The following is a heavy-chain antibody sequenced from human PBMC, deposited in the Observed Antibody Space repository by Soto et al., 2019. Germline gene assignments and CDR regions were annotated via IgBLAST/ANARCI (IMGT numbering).Heavy chain of an antibody. J-gene: IGHJ5*02. CDR3: ARDGDEEANFDP. V-gene: IGHV1-18*01. Sequence: QIQLMQSGAEVKKPGASVKVSCKASGYTFTNYGISWVRQAPGQGLEWMGWINGYNGYTNYAQKFQGRVSMATDTSTSTAYMKLRSLRSDDTAVYYCARDGDEEANFDPWGQGTLVTVSS. CDR2: INGYNGYT. CDR1: GYTFTNYG. D-gene: IGHD4-17*01.